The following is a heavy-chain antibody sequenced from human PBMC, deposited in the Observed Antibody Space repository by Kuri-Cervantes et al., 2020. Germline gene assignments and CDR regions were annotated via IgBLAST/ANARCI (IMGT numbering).Heavy chain of an antibody. CDR2: IYSGGST. J-gene: IGHJ4*02. CDR3: AKDLEWELLGYFDY. CDR1: GFTVSSKH. Sequence: GGSLRLSCAASGFTVSSKHMTWVRQAPGKGLEWVSVIYSGGSTNYADSVKGRFTIPRDNAKNSLYLQMNSLRAEDTALYYCAKDLEWELLGYFDYWGQGTLVTVSS. D-gene: IGHD1-26*01. V-gene: IGHV3-53*01.